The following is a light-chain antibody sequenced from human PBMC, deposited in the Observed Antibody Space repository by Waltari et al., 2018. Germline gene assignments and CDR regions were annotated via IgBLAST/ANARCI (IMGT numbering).Light chain of an antibody. CDR3: QQRSNLWT. CDR1: QSISSW. J-gene: IGKJ1*01. V-gene: IGKV1-5*03. Sequence: DIQMTQSPSTLSASVGDRVTITCRAGQSISSWLAWYQQKPGKAPKLLIYRASTLESGVPSRFSGSGSETEFTLTISSLEPEDFAVYYCQQRSNLWTFGQGTKVEIK. CDR2: RAS.